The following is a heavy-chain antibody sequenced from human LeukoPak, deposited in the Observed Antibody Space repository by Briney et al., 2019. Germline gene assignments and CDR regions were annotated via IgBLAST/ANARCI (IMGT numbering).Heavy chain of an antibody. Sequence: ASVKVSCKASGYTFTSYGISWVRQAPGQGLEWMGWISAYNGNTNYAQKLQGRVTITADKSTSTAYMELSSLRSEDTAVYYCAAREAAVGAFDIWGQGTMVTVSS. D-gene: IGHD1-26*01. CDR2: ISAYNGNT. V-gene: IGHV1-18*01. CDR3: AAREAAVGAFDI. J-gene: IGHJ3*02. CDR1: GYTFTSYG.